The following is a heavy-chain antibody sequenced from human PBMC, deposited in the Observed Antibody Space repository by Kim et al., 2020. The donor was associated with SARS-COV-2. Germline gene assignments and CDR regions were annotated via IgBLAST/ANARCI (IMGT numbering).Heavy chain of an antibody. D-gene: IGHD6-6*01. V-gene: IGHV4-4*07. CDR1: GGSISSYY. Sequence: SETLSLTCTVSGGSISSYYWSWIRQPAGKGLEWIGRIYTSGSTNYNPSLKSRVTMSVDTSKNQFSLKLSSVTAADTAVYYCARVFSYSSSSSHITYYYYGMDVWGQGTTVTVSS. CDR2: IYTSGST. J-gene: IGHJ6*02. CDR3: ARVFSYSSSSSHITYYYYGMDV.